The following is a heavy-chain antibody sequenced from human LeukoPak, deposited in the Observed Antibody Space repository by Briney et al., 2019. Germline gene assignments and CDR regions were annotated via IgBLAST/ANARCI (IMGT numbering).Heavy chain of an antibody. CDR3: ARDRPIVGATTNAFDI. V-gene: IGHV3-30-3*01. CDR1: GFTFSSYA. D-gene: IGHD1-26*01. Sequence: GGSLRLSCAASGFTFSSYAMHWVRQAPGKGLEWVAVISYDGSNKYYADSVKGRFTISRDNSKNTLYLQMNSLRAEDTAVYYCARDRPIVGATTNAFDIWGQGTMVTVSS. J-gene: IGHJ3*02. CDR2: ISYDGSNK.